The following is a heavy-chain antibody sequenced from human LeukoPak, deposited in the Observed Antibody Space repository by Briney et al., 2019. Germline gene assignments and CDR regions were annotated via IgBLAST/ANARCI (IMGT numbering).Heavy chain of an antibody. CDR1: GYTFTSYD. D-gene: IGHD3-3*01. V-gene: IGHV1-8*01. J-gene: IGHJ6*02. CDR3: ARVINYDFLFNYGMDV. Sequence: AAVKVSCKASGYTFTSYDINWVRQATGQGLEWMGWMNPNSGNTGYAQKFQGRVTMTRNTSISTAYMELSSLRSEDTAVYYCARVINYDFLFNYGMDVWGQGTTVTVSS. CDR2: MNPNSGNT.